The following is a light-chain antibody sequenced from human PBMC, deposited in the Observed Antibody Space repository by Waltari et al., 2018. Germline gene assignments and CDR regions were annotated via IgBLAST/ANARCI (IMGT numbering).Light chain of an antibody. V-gene: IGKV1-5*03. Sequence: DIQMTQSPSTLSASVGDRVTITCRASQDISDYLAWYQVKPGKAPNLLIYKASNLEPWVPSRFSGSGYGTEFTLTFSSLQPDDFATYFCQQYNSYPWTFGQGTKVEIK. CDR2: KAS. CDR3: QQYNSYPWT. CDR1: QDISDY. J-gene: IGKJ1*01.